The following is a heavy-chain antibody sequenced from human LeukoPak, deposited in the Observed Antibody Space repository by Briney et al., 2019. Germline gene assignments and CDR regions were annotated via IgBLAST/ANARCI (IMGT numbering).Heavy chain of an antibody. CDR2: IGTSVNAI. V-gene: IGHV3-48*03. D-gene: IGHD3-10*01. Sequence: GGSLRLSCAASGFSFSGFDMNWVRQAPGKGLEWIAHIGTSVNAIYYADSVKGRFTISRGNARDSLSLQMDSLRVEDTAVYYCAKDSVWFGDLLNWGQGALVIVSS. J-gene: IGHJ4*02. CDR3: AKDSVWFGDLLN. CDR1: GFSFSGFD.